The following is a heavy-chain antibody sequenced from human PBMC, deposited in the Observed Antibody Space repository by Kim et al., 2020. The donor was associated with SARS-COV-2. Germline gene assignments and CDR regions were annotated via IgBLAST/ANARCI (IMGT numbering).Heavy chain of an antibody. CDR2: INAGNGNT. J-gene: IGHJ6*03. CDR1: GYTFTSYA. CDR3: ARDTLAAAAFMDV. Sequence: ASVKVSCKASGYTFTSYAMHWVRQAPGQRLEWMGWINAGNGNTKYSQKFQGRVTITRDTSASTAYMELSSLRSEDTAVYYCARDTLAAAAFMDVWGKGTTVTVSS. V-gene: IGHV1-3*01. D-gene: IGHD6-13*01.